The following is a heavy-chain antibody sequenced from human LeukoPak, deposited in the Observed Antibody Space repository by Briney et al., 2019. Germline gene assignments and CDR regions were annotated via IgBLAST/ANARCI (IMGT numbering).Heavy chain of an antibody. Sequence: PGGSLRLSCAASGFLFSNYWMHWVRQAPGKGLVWVSRINSDGSIVDYADSVKGRFTISRDNAKNTLYLRMNSLRVDDTAVYYCARVVSGRYPFDYWGQGTLVTVSS. CDR3: ARVVSGRYPFDY. D-gene: IGHD1-26*01. CDR2: INSDGSIV. V-gene: IGHV3-74*01. J-gene: IGHJ4*02. CDR1: GFLFSNYW.